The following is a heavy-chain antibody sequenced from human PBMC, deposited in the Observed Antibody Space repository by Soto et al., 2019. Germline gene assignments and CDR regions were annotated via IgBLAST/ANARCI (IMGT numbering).Heavy chain of an antibody. D-gene: IGHD6-13*01. V-gene: IGHV4-34*01. J-gene: IGHJ2*01. Sequence: QVQLQQWGAGLLKPSETLSLTCAVYGGSFSGYFWSWIRQPPGKGLEWIGDINHSGSTTYNPSLKSRVTISVLTSTTQSSLTLSAATAAAAAVYYCARGRTVSTYRSSWVSGWYFDLWGRGNMVTVA. CDR1: GGSFSGYF. CDR3: ARGRTVSTYRSSWVSGWYFDL. CDR2: INHSGST.